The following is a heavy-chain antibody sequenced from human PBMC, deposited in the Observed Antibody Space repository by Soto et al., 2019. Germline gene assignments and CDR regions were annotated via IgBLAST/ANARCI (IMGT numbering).Heavy chain of an antibody. CDR3: ARVAALAGDGAFDI. V-gene: IGHV1-69*02. J-gene: IGHJ3*02. Sequence: ASVKVSCKASGGTFSSYTISWVRQAPGQGLEWMGRIIPILGIANYAQKFQGRVTITADKSTSTAYMELSSLRSEDTAVYYCARVAALAGDGAFDIWGQGTMVTVSS. CDR1: GGTFSSYT. D-gene: IGHD3-16*01. CDR2: IIPILGIA.